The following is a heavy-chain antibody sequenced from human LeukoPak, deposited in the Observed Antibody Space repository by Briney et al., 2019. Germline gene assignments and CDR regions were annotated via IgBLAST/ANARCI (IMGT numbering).Heavy chain of an antibody. V-gene: IGHV3-7*01. J-gene: IGHJ4*02. CDR2: IKQDGSEK. CDR3: ARLYCSGGSCCSITAFDY. CDR1: GFTFSSYG. D-gene: IGHD2-15*01. Sequence: GGSLRLSCAASGFTFSSYGMSWVRQAPGKGLEWVANIKQDGSEKYYVDSVKGRFTISRDNAKNSLYLQMNCLRAEDTAVYYCARLYCSGGSCCSITAFDYWGQGTLVTVSS.